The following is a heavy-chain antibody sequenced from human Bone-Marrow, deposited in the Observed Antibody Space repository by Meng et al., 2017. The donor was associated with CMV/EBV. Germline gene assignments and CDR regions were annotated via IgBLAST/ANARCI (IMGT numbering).Heavy chain of an antibody. V-gene: IGHV3-9*01. D-gene: IGHD3-3*01. CDR3: AKDAYDFWSGYFDY. CDR1: GFTFDDYA. Sequence: SLKISCAASGFTFDDYAMHWVRQAPGKGLEWVSGISWNSGSIGYADSVKGRFTISRDNAKNSLYLQMNSLRAEGTALYYCAKDAYDFWSGYFDYWGQGTLVTVSS. J-gene: IGHJ4*02. CDR2: ISWNSGSI.